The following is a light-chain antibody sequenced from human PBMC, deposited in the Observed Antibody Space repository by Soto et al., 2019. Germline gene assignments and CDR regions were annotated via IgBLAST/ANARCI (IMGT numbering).Light chain of an antibody. CDR2: DVS. V-gene: IGLV2-14*03. CDR3: SSYTSSYTNV. Sequence: QSVLTQPASVSGSPGQSVTISCAGTSSYVGGYNFVSWYQQHPGKAPQLMIYDVSSRPSGVSNRFSGSKSGNTASLTISGLQAEDEADYYCSSYTSSYTNVFGTGTKVTVL. CDR1: SSYVGGYNF. J-gene: IGLJ1*01.